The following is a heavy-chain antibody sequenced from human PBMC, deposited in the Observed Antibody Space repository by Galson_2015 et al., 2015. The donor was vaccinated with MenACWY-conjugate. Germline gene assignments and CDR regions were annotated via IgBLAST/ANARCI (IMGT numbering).Heavy chain of an antibody. J-gene: IGHJ4*02. D-gene: IGHD5-18*01. CDR2: INSDGSTT. CDR1: GFTFSSYW. V-gene: IGHV3-74*01. Sequence: SLRLSCAASGFTFSSYWMHWVRHAPGKGLVWVSRINSDGSTTNYADSVKGRFTISRDNAKNTLYLQMNSLRAEDTAVYFCAGDNSYGAFDYWGQGTLVTVSS. CDR3: AGDNSYGAFDY.